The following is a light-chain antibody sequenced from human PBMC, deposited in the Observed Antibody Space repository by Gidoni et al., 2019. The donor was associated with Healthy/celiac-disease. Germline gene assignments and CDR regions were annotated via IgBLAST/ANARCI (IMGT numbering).Light chain of an antibody. Sequence: QSALTQPASVSRSPGKSFTISCSGTSSDVGSYNLVPWYQQHPGKAPKLMIYEGSQRPSGVSNRFSGSKSGNTASLTISGLQAEDEADYYCCSYAGSSTYVFGTGTKVTVL. V-gene: IGLV2-23*01. CDR3: CSYAGSSTYV. CDR1: SSDVGSYNL. J-gene: IGLJ1*01. CDR2: EGS.